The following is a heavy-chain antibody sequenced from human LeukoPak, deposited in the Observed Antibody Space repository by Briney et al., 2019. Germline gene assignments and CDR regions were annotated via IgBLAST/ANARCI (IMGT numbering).Heavy chain of an antibody. CDR3: ARGLGKQVLIYYYYYGMDV. Sequence: GASVKVSCKASGGTFSSFDVIWVRQATGQGLEWMGWMNPNSGNTGYAQKFQGRVTMTRNTSISTAYMELSSLRSEDTAVYYCARGLGKQVLIYYYYYGMDVWGQGTTVTVSS. D-gene: IGHD4-23*01. CDR2: MNPNSGNT. CDR1: GGTFSSFD. V-gene: IGHV1-8*01. J-gene: IGHJ6*02.